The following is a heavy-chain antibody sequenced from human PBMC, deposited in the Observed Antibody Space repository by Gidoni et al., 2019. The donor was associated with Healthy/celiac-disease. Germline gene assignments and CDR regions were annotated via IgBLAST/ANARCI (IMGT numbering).Heavy chain of an antibody. V-gene: IGHV5-51*01. D-gene: IGHD3-22*01. CDR2: IYPGDSDT. CDR3: ARHRYYYDSSGYPGFDP. CDR1: GYSFTSYW. Sequence: EVQLVQSGAEVKKPGASLKISCKGSGYSFTSYWIGWVRQMPGKGLEWMGIIYPGDSDTRYSPSFQGQVTISADKSISTAYLQWSSLKASDTAMYYCARHRYYYDSSGYPGFDPWGQGTLVTVSS. J-gene: IGHJ5*02.